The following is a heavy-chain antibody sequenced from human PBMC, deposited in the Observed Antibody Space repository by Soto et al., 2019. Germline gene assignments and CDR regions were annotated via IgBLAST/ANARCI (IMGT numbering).Heavy chain of an antibody. D-gene: IGHD6-13*01. CDR2: IIPILGIA. Sequence: QVQLVQSGAEVKKPGSSVKVSCKASGGTFSSYTISWVRQAPGQGLEWMGRIIPILGIANYAQKFQGRVTITADKSTSTAYMELSSLRSEDTAVYYGARDHRSGYSSSWYNWFDPWGQGTMVTVSS. J-gene: IGHJ5*02. CDR3: ARDHRSGYSSSWYNWFDP. CDR1: GGTFSSYT. V-gene: IGHV1-69*08.